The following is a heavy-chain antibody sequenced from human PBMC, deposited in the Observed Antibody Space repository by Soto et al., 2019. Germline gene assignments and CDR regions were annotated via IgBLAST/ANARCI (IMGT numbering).Heavy chain of an antibody. D-gene: IGHD1-26*01. V-gene: IGHV5-51*01. CDR3: ARSPSGTLDPYYFDY. Sequence: GESLKISCKGSGYSFTSYWIGWVRQMPGKGLEWMGIIYPGDSDTRYSPSFQGQVTISADTSITTAYLQWSSLKASDTAMYFCARSPSGTLDPYYFDYWGQGTLVTVSS. J-gene: IGHJ4*02. CDR2: IYPGDSDT. CDR1: GYSFTSYW.